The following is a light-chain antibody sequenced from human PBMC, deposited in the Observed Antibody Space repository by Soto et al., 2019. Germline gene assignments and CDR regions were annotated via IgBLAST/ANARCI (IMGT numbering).Light chain of an antibody. CDR1: HGISSY. J-gene: IGKJ1*01. Sequence: DIQMTQSPSTLSASVGDRVTITCRLSHGISSYLNWYRQKPGKVPKLLIYSASNLQSGVPSRFSGSGSGTDFTLTITSLQPEDFATYYCQQSGDTPPWTFGQGTKVDIK. V-gene: IGKV1-39*01. CDR2: SAS. CDR3: QQSGDTPPWT.